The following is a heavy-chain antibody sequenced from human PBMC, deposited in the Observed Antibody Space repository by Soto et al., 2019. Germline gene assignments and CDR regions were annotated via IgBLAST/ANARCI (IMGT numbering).Heavy chain of an antibody. CDR2: IYSGGST. V-gene: IGHV3-53*01. D-gene: IGHD6-6*01. J-gene: IGHJ4*02. CDR3: AYSSSYNFDY. CDR1: GFTVSSNY. Sequence: LRLSCAASGFTVSSNYMSWVRRAPGKGLEWVSVIYSGGSTYYADSVKGRFTISRDNSKNTLYLQMNSLRAEDTAVYYCAYSSSYNFDYWGQGTLVTVSS.